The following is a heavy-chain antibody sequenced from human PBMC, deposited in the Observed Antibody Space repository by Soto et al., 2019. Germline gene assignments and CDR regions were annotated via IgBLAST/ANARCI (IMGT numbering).Heavy chain of an antibody. CDR2: LYDVDGT. D-gene: IGHD1-1*01. V-gene: IGHV3-53*01. CDR1: GLTISGKKY. CDR3: ATWLQREHAYDI. J-gene: IGHJ3*02. Sequence: ESGGGLIQPGGSLRLSCAALGLTISGKKYMSWVRQAPGRGLEWVSGLYDVDGTYYADSVKGRFTISRDSSKTIVFLQMNSLGPDDTAVYYCATWLQREHAYDIWGLGTTVTVSS.